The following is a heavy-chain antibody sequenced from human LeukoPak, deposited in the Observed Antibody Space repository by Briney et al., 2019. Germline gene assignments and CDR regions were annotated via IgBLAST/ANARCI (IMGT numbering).Heavy chain of an antibody. CDR1: GFTFSSYG. Sequence: PGGSLRLSCAASGFTFSSYGMHWVRQAPGKGLEWVAVISYDGSNKYYADSVKGRLTISRDNSKNTLYLQMNSLRAEDTAVYYCANGIVATTLFDYWGQGTLVTVSS. V-gene: IGHV3-30*18. D-gene: IGHD5-12*01. CDR2: ISYDGSNK. CDR3: ANGIVATTLFDY. J-gene: IGHJ4*02.